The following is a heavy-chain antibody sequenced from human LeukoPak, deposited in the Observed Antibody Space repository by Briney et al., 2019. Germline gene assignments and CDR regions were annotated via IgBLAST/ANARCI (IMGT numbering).Heavy chain of an antibody. D-gene: IGHD3-10*01. J-gene: IGHJ4*02. V-gene: IGHV3-21*01. Sequence: GGSLRLSCAASGFTFSSYSMNWVPQAPGEGLEWVSSISSRSTYIYYADSLKGRFTISRDNAKNSLYLQMNSVRAEDTAVYYCAARDSYGSGSYPIDYWGQGTLVTVSS. CDR1: GFTFSSYS. CDR3: AARDSYGSGSYPIDY. CDR2: ISSRSTYI.